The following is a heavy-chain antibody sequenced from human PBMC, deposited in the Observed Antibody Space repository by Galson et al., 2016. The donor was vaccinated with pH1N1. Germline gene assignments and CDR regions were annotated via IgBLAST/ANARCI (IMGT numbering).Heavy chain of an antibody. V-gene: IGHV1-46*01. Sequence: SVKVSCKASGYTFTSYFMYWVRQAPGQGLEWMGIINPSGGNTNYAQKFQGGLTMTRDTSTSTVYMELSSLRSGDTAVYYCARDAAMIVVVSVYAFDIWGQGTMVTVSS. CDR1: GYTFTSYF. D-gene: IGHD3-22*01. CDR2: INPSGGNT. CDR3: ARDAAMIVVVSVYAFDI. J-gene: IGHJ3*02.